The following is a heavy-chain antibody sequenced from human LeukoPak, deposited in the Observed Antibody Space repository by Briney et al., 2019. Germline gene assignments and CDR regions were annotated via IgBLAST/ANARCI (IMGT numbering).Heavy chain of an antibody. D-gene: IGHD2-15*01. CDR3: ARDNCSGGSCYNWFDP. J-gene: IGHJ5*02. Sequence: SETLSLTCTVSGGSISSFYWSWIRQSPGKGLEWIGYVYYSGSTNSNPSLKSRVTISADTSKNQFFLRLSSVTAADTAVYYCARDNCSGGSCYNWFDPWGQGTLVTVSS. V-gene: IGHV4-59*01. CDR2: VYYSGST. CDR1: GGSISSFY.